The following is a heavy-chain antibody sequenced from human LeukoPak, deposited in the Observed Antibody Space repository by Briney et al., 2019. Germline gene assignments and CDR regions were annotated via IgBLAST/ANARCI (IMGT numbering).Heavy chain of an antibody. D-gene: IGHD3-3*01. J-gene: IGHJ5*02. V-gene: IGHV1-69*13. CDR2: IIPIFGTA. CDR1: GGTFTSYA. CDR3: AYVLRFLEPDNSFDP. Sequence: SVKVSCKASGGTFTSYAISWVRQAPGQGLEWMGGIIPIFGTANYAQKFQGRVTITADESTSTAYMELSSLRSEDTAVYYCAYVLRFLEPDNSFDPWGQGTLVTVSS.